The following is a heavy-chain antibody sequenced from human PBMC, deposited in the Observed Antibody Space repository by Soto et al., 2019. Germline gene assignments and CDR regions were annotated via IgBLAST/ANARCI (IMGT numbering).Heavy chain of an antibody. CDR3: ARDRSTMIVVVITDFDY. D-gene: IGHD3-22*01. J-gene: IGHJ4*02. Sequence: ASVKVSCKASGYTFTSYGISWVRQAPGQGLEWMGWISAYNGNTNYAQKLQGRVTMTTDTSTSTAYMELRSLRSDDTAVCYCARDRSTMIVVVITDFDYWGQGTLVTVSS. CDR1: GYTFTSYG. CDR2: ISAYNGNT. V-gene: IGHV1-18*01.